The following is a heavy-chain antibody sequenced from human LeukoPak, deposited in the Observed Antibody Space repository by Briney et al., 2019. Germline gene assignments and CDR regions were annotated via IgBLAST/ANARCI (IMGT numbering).Heavy chain of an antibody. J-gene: IGHJ6*04. CDR2: IWYDGSNK. V-gene: IGHV3-33*01. CDR3: ARDLWDIVVVPAAMEYYYYGMDV. Sequence: GGSLRLSCAASGFTFSSYGMHWVRQAPGKGLEWVAVIWYDGSNKYYADSVKGRFTISRDNSKNALYLQMNSLRAEDTAVYYCARDLWDIVVVPAAMEYYYYGMDVWGKGTTVTVSS. CDR1: GFTFSSYG. D-gene: IGHD2-2*01.